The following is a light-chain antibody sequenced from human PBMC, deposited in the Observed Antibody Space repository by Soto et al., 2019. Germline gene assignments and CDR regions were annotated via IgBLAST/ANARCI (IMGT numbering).Light chain of an antibody. CDR1: SSDVGGYNY. CDR2: VVS. CDR3: NSYAGSNNFL. Sequence: QSVLTQPPSASGSPGQSVTISCTGTSSDVGGYNYVSWYQQHPSKAPKLMIYVVSKRPSGVPDRFSGSKSGNTASLTVSGLQAEDEADYYCNSYAGSNNFLFGTGTKLTVL. J-gene: IGLJ1*01. V-gene: IGLV2-8*01.